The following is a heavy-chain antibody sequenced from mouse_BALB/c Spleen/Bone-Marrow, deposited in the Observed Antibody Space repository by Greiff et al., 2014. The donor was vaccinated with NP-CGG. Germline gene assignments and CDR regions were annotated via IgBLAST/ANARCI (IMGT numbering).Heavy chain of an antibody. CDR2: ISNGGGST. D-gene: IGHD1-1*01. J-gene: IGHJ2*01. CDR3: ARLGDYSYFDY. CDR1: GFSFSDYY. Sequence: EVKLVESGGGLVQPGGSLKLSCATSGFSFSDYYMYWIRQTPEKRLEWVAYISNGGGSTYYPDTVKGRFTISRDNAKNALYLQMSRLKSEDTAMYHCARLGDYSYFDYWGQGTTLTVSS. V-gene: IGHV5-12*02.